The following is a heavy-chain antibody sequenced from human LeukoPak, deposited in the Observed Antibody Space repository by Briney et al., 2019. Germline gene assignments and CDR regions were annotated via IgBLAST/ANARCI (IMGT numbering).Heavy chain of an antibody. Sequence: GGSLRLSCAASGFTFSNAWMSWVRQAPGKGLEWVGRIKSKTDGGTTDYAAPVKGRFTISRDDSKNTLYLQMNSLKAEDTAVYYCTTDTYFYASGSYLWGQGTLVTVSS. J-gene: IGHJ4*02. V-gene: IGHV3-15*01. CDR3: TTDTYFYASGSYL. D-gene: IGHD3-10*01. CDR2: IKSKTDGGTT. CDR1: GFTFSNAW.